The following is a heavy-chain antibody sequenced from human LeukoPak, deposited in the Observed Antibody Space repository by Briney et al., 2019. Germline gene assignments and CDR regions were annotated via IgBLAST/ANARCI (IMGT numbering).Heavy chain of an antibody. J-gene: IGHJ5*01. CDR3: VLAPNSNWFDF. CDR1: RDSINGFF. V-gene: IGHV4-59*12. D-gene: IGHD2-8*01. CDR2: THYSGTT. Sequence: LETLSPTRSVSRDSINGFFLNWVWEAPEKGMEWIAVTHYSGTTNYNPSLKSRVTISIDTSRQQFFLKLSSVTAADTAVYYCVLAPNSNWFDFWGQGTRVTVSS.